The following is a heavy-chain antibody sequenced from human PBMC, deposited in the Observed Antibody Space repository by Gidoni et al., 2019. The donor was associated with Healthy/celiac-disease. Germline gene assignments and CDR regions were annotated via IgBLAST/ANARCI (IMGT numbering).Heavy chain of an antibody. J-gene: IGHJ4*02. CDR3: ARASPGAAAIDY. Sequence: HVQLQESGPGLVKPSDTLSLTCTVSAGSISSYYWSWIRQPPGKGLEWIGYIYYSGSTNYNPSLKSRVTISVDTSKNQFSLKLSSVTAADTAVYYCARASPGAAAIDYWGQGTLVTVSS. CDR1: AGSISSYY. CDR2: IYYSGST. D-gene: IGHD2-2*01. V-gene: IGHV4-59*01.